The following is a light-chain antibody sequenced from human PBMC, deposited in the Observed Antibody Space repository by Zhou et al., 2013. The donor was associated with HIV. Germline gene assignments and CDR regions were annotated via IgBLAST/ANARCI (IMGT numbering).Light chain of an antibody. V-gene: IGKV3-11*01. CDR1: QSVSSY. CDR3: QQRSNWPRTLT. Sequence: EIVLTQSPATLSLSPGERATLSCRASQSVSSYLAWYQQKPGQAPRLLIYDASNRASGIPARFSGSGSGTDFTLTIDSLEPADSAVYYCQQRSNWPRTLTFGGGTTLEI. J-gene: IGKJ4*01. CDR2: DAS.